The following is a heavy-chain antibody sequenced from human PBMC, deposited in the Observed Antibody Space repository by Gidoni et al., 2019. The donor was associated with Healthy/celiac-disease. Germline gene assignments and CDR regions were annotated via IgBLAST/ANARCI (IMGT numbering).Heavy chain of an antibody. CDR1: GFTFSSYA. V-gene: IGHV3-23*01. CDR2: IRGSGGST. CDR3: VKVFEDGDYYYYYGMDV. J-gene: IGHJ6*02. D-gene: IGHD2-8*01. Sequence: EVQLLESGGGLVQPVDSLRRSCASYGFTFSSYAMSWVLQAPGKGLEWCSAIRGSGGSTYYADSVKGRFTISRDNSKNTLYLQMNSLRAEDTAVYYCVKVFEDGDYYYYYGMDVWGQGTTVTVSS.